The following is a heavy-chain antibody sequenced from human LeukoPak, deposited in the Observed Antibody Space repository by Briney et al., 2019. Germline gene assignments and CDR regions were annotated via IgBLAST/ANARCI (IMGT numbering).Heavy chain of an antibody. CDR2: IYYSGST. D-gene: IGHD3-22*01. CDR3: ARAASSGRDYYYGMDV. V-gene: IGHV4-59*01. Sequence: SETLSLTCTVSGGSISSYYWSWIRQPPGKGLEWIGYIYYSGSTNYNPSLKSRVTIPVDTSKNQFSLKLSSVTAADTAVYYCARAASSGRDYYYGMDVWGQGTTVTVSS. CDR1: GGSISSYY. J-gene: IGHJ6*02.